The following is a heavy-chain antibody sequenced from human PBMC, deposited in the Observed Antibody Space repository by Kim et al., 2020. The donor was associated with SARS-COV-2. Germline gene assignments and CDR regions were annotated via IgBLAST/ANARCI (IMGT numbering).Heavy chain of an antibody. CDR1: GFTFSNAW. Sequence: GGSLRLSCAASGFTFSNAWMSWVRQAPGKGLEWVGRIKSKTDGGTTDYAAPVKGRFTISRDDSKNTLYLQMNSLKTEDTAVYYCTAIRGVVVVAATPGYYYYYYGIDVWGQGTTVTVSS. CDR2: IKSKTDGGTT. V-gene: IGHV3-15*01. D-gene: IGHD2-15*01. CDR3: TAIRGVVVVAATPGYYYYYYGIDV. J-gene: IGHJ6*02.